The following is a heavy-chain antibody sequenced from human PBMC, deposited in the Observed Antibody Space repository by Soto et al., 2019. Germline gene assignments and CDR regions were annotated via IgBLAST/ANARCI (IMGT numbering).Heavy chain of an antibody. J-gene: IGHJ1*01. V-gene: IGHV3-30-3*01. D-gene: IGHD2-15*01. CDR1: GFTFSSYA. CDR2: ISYDGSKK. CDR3: ARFPDHCSGGSCHGALRH. Sequence: GGSLRLSCAASGFTFSSYAMHWVRQAPGKGLEWVAVISYDGSKKYYADSVKGRFTISRDNSKNTLYLQMNSLRSDDTAVYYCARFPDHCSGGSCHGALRHWGQGTLVTVSX.